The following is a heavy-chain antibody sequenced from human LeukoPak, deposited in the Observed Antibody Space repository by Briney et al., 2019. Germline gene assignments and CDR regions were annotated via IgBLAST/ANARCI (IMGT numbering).Heavy chain of an antibody. CDR3: AREPSGGPDYYYYMDV. J-gene: IGHJ6*03. Sequence: SETLSLTCTVSGGSISSGSYYWSWIRQPAGKGLEWIGRIYTSGSTNYNPSLKSRVTISVDTSKNQFSLKLSSVTAADTAVYYCAREPSGGPDYYYYMDVWGKGTTVTVSS. CDR1: GGSISSGSYY. CDR2: IYTSGST. D-gene: IGHD3-10*01. V-gene: IGHV4-61*02.